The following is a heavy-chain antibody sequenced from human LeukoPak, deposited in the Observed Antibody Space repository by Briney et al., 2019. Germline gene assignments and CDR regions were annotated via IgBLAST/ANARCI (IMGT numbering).Heavy chain of an antibody. CDR3: ASARNRGIAAAGLDN. CDR2: IYYSGST. V-gene: IGHV4-30-4*02. D-gene: IGHD6-13*01. CDR1: GGSISSADYY. Sequence: PSETLSLTCTVSGGSISSADYYWSWIRQPPGKGLEWIGYIYYSGSTYYNPSLKSRVTISVDTSKNQFSLKLSSVTAADTAVYYCASARNRGIAAAGLDNWGQGTLVTVSS. J-gene: IGHJ4*02.